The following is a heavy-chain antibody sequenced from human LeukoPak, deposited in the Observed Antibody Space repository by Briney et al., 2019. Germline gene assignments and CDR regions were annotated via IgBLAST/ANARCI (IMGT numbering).Heavy chain of an antibody. J-gene: IGHJ6*02. CDR1: GGSFSGYY. Sequence: SETLSLTCAVYGGSFSGYYWSWIRQPPGKGLEWIGEINHSGSTNYNPSLKSRVTISVDTSKNQFSLKLSSVTAADTAVYYCARDRGIAVAGSKGYYYYGMDVWGQGTTVTVSS. CDR2: INHSGST. CDR3: ARDRGIAVAGSKGYYYYGMDV. V-gene: IGHV4-34*01. D-gene: IGHD6-19*01.